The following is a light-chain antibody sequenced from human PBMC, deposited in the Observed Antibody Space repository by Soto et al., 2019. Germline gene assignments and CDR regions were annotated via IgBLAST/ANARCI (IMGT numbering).Light chain of an antibody. CDR2: EDN. Sequence: NFMLTQPHSVSESPGKTVTISCTRSSGSIASNYVQWSQQRPDSAPTTVIYEDNQRPSGVPDRFSGSIDSSTNSASLTISGLKTEDEADYYCQSFDSSIWVFGGGTKLTVL. J-gene: IGLJ2*01. CDR3: QSFDSSIWV. CDR1: SGSIASNY. V-gene: IGLV6-57*04.